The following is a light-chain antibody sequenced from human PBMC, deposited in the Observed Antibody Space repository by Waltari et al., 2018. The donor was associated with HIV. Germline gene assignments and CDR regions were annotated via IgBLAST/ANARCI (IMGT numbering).Light chain of an antibody. CDR2: DNN. CDR1: TSIIGNNF. J-gene: IGLJ3*02. CDR3: GTWDNSLSAWV. Sequence: QSVLTQPPSVSAAPGQKVTISCSGSTSIIGNNFVSWYQQFPGTAPKLLIYDNNKRPAGIPDRFSGSRSGTSATLGSTGLQTGDEAEYYCGTWDNSLSAWVFGGGTKVTVL. V-gene: IGLV1-51*01.